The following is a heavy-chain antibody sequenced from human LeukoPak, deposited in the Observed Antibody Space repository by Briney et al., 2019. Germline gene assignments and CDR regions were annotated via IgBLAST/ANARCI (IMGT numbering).Heavy chain of an antibody. D-gene: IGHD5-12*01. Sequence: PSETLSLTCAVYGGSFSGYYWSWIRQPPGKGLGWIGEINHSGSTNYNPSLKSRVTISVDTSKNQFSLKLSSVTAADTAVYYCASYRDIVATIFDYWGQGTLVTVSS. CDR3: ASYRDIVATIFDY. CDR1: GGSFSGYY. V-gene: IGHV4-34*01. J-gene: IGHJ4*02. CDR2: INHSGST.